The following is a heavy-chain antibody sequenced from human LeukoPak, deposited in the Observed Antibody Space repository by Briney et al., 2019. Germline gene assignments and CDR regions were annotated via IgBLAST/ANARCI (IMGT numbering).Heavy chain of an antibody. CDR3: ARSSYDSSGKLDY. CDR1: GFTFSSYG. D-gene: IGHD3-22*01. J-gene: IGHJ4*02. Sequence: PGRSLRLSCAASGFTFSSYGMHWVRQAPGKGLEWVAVIWYDGSNKYYADSVKGRFTISRDNSKNTLYLQMNSLRGEDTAVYYCARSSYDSSGKLDYWGQGTLVTVSS. V-gene: IGHV3-33*01. CDR2: IWYDGSNK.